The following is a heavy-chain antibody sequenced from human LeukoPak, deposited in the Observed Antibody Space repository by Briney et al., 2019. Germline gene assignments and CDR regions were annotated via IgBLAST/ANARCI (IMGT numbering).Heavy chain of an antibody. D-gene: IGHD3-16*01. CDR3: ALGNSFDY. CDR2: INQDGSEK. J-gene: IGHJ4*02. Sequence: GGSLRLSCAASGFTFSSWMSWVRQAPGKGLEWVANINQDGSEKHYVDSVKGRFTISRNNAKNSLYLQMNTLRAEDTAVYYCALGNSFDYWGQGTLVTVSS. V-gene: IGHV3-7*01. CDR1: GFTFSSW.